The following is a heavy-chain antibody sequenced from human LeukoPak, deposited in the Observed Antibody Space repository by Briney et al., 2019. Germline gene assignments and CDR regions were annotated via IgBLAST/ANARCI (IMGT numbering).Heavy chain of an antibody. D-gene: IGHD2-15*01. CDR1: GYTFTSYG. V-gene: IGHV1-18*04. CDR3: ARVRDVVVVAATQPDFDY. Sequence: GASVKVSCKASGYTFTSYGISWVRQAPGQGLEWMGWISAYNGNTNYAQKLQGRVTMTTDTSTSTAYMELRSLRSDDTAVYYCARVRDVVVVAATQPDFDYWGQGTLATVSS. J-gene: IGHJ4*02. CDR2: ISAYNGNT.